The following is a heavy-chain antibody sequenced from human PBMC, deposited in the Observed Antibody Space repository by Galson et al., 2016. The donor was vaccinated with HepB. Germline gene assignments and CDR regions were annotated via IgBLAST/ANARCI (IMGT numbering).Heavy chain of an antibody. J-gene: IGHJ4*01. V-gene: IGHV4-39*01. CDR3: ARLSTPPVARGANFDY. CDR1: GGSISSHNYY. CDR2: IYISGST. Sequence: SETLSLTCTVSGGSISSHNYYWGWIRQPPGKGLEWIGSIYISGSTYYNPSLKSRVTTSIDTPKNQLSLKLSSVTAADTAVYYCARLSTPPVARGANFDYWGQGTLVTVAS. D-gene: IGHD3-10*01.